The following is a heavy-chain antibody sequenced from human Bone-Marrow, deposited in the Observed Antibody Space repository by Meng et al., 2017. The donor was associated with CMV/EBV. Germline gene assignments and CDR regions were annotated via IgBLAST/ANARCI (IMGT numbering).Heavy chain of an antibody. CDR2: IHLSGNT. D-gene: IGHD2-15*01. CDR3: ARVPYCSGGSCSPYYYYYGMDV. Sequence: SETLSLTCTVSGDSISSSTWWDWVRQSPGKGLEWIGEIHLSGNTNYNPSLKSRVTMSIDKSKNQFFLRLRSVTAADTAVYYCARVPYCSGGSCSPYYYYYGMDVWGQGTTVTVSS. V-gene: IGHV4/OR15-8*02. CDR1: GDSISSSTW. J-gene: IGHJ6*02.